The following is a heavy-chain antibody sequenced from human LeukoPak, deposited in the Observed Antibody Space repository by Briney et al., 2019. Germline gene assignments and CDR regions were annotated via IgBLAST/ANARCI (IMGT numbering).Heavy chain of an antibody. CDR1: GGTFSSYT. CDR3: ARGARYCSSTSCQTDAFDI. J-gene: IGHJ3*02. Sequence: SVKVSCKASGGTFSSYTISWVRQAPGQGLEWMGRIIPILGIANYAQKFQGRVTITADKSTSTAYVELSSLRSEDTAVYYCARGARYCSSTSCQTDAFDIWGQGTMVTVSS. D-gene: IGHD2-2*01. V-gene: IGHV1-69*02. CDR2: IIPILGIA.